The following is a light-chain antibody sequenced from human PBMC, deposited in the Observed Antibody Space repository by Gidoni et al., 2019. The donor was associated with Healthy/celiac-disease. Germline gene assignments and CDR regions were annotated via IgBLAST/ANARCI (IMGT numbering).Light chain of an antibody. J-gene: IGKJ2*01. Sequence: DIVMTQSPLSLPVTPGEPASLSCRSSQSLLHSNGYNYLDWYLPKPGQSPQLRIYLGSNRASGVPDRFSGSGAGTDFTLKSSRVEAEDVGVYYCMQALQTPLYTFGQGTKRESK. CDR3: MQALQTPLYT. CDR2: LGS. CDR1: QSLLHSNGYNY. V-gene: IGKV2-28*01.